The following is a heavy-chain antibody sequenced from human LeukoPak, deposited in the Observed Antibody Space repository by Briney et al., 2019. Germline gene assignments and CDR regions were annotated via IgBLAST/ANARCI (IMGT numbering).Heavy chain of an antibody. D-gene: IGHD3-22*01. CDR2: IYYSGST. J-gene: IGHJ4*02. V-gene: IGHV4-61*01. CDR1: GGSVSSGSYY. Sequence: SETLSLTCTVSGGSVSSGSYYWSWIRQPPGKGLEWIGYIYYSGSTNYNPSLKSRVTISVDTSKNQFSLKLSSVTAADTAVYYCARDKGSYYDSSGYYYWGQGTLVTVSS. CDR3: ARDKGSYYDSSGYYY.